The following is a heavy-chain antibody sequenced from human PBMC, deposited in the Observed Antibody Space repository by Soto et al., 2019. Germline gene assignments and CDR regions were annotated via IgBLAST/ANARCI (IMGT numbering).Heavy chain of an antibody. CDR1: GGTFSSYT. CDR2: IIPILGIA. CDR3: ARGGSGSYYNPSYYFDY. Sequence: GASVKVSCKASGGTFSSYTISWVRQAPGQGLEWMGRIIPILGIANYAQKFQGRVTITADKSTSTAYMELSSLRSEDTAVYYCARGGSGSYYNPSYYFDYWGQGTLVTVSS. V-gene: IGHV1-69*02. D-gene: IGHD3-10*01. J-gene: IGHJ4*02.